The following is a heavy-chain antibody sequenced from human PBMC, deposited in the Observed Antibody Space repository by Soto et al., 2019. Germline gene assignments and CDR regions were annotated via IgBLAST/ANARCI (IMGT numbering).Heavy chain of an antibody. CDR3: ARTIDSGSEY. CDR2: IIPILGIA. V-gene: IGHV1-69*02. J-gene: IGHJ4*02. Sequence: SVTVSFKASGGTFSSYTISWVRQAPGQGLEWMGRIIPILGIANYAQKFQGRVTITADKSTSTAYMELSSLRSEDTAVYYCARTIDSGSEYWGQGTLVTVSS. D-gene: IGHD5-12*01. CDR1: GGTFSSYT.